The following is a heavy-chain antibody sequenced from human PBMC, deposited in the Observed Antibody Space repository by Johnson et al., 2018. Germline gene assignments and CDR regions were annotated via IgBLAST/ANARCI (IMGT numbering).Heavy chain of an antibody. CDR2: IYPGDSDT. CDR3: ARQRARTPGTTEAMDV. J-gene: IGHJ6*02. CDR1: GYSFTSYW. D-gene: IGHD4-17*01. V-gene: IGHV5-51*01. Sequence: VQLVQSGAEVKKPGESLKISCKGSGYSFTSYWIGWVRQMPGKGLEWMGVIYPGDSDTRYSPSFQGQVTISADKSIRTAYLQWSSLKASETAMYYCARQRARTPGTTEAMDVWGQGTTVTVSS.